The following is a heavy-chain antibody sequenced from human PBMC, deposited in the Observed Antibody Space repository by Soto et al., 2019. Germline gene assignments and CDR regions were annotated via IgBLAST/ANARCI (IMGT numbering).Heavy chain of an antibody. V-gene: IGHV1-3*01. CDR1: GYTFTSYG. CDR2: INAANGDT. CDR3: VRRHVSATGIDWFDP. D-gene: IGHD6-13*01. Sequence: ASVKVSCKASGYTFTSYGIHWARQAPGQRLEWMGWINAANGDTKYSPKFQGRVTITRDTSASTAYMELSSLRSEDTAVYYCVRRHVSATGIDWFDPWGQGTLVTVSS. J-gene: IGHJ5*02.